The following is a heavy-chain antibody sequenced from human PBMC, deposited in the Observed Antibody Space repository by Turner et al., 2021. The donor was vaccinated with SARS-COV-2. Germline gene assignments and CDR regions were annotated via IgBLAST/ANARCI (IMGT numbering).Heavy chain of an antibody. CDR2: IYSGGST. Sequence: VQLVESGGGVVQPGGSLRLSCAASGFTVSSNYMSWVRQAPGKGLEWVSVIYSGGSTFYADSVKGRFTISRHNSKNTLYLQMNSLRAEDTAVYYCARDYGEFFFDYWGQGTLVTVSS. J-gene: IGHJ4*02. V-gene: IGHV3-53*04. D-gene: IGHD3-10*01. CDR1: GFTVSSNY. CDR3: ARDYGEFFFDY.